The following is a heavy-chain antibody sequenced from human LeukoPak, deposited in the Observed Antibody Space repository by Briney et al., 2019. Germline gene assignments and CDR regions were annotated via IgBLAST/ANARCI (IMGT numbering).Heavy chain of an antibody. CDR2: IYYSGST. Sequence: SETLSLTCTVSGGSIRSSSYYWGWIRQPPGKGLEWIGSIYYSGSTYYNASLKSRGTISVNTSKNQFSLKLNSVTAADTAVYFCARQVVAVAGTGYFDYWGQGTLVTVSS. D-gene: IGHD6-19*01. V-gene: IGHV4-39*01. J-gene: IGHJ4*02. CDR3: ARQVVAVAGTGYFDY. CDR1: GGSIRSSSYY.